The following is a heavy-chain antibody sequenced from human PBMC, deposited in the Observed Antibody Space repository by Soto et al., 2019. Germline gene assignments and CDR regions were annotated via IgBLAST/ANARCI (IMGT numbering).Heavy chain of an antibody. J-gene: IGHJ4*02. D-gene: IGHD5-12*01. CDR2: IYYSGST. V-gene: IGHV4-59*01. CDR3: ASLYPTRGYFFDY. CDR1: GDSSSSYY. Sequence: SETLSLTCTVSGDSSSSYYWSWIRQPPGKGLEWIGYIYYSGSTIYNPSLKSRVTMAVDTSKNQFSLKLSSVTAADTAVYYCASLYPTRGYFFDYWGQGTLVTVSS.